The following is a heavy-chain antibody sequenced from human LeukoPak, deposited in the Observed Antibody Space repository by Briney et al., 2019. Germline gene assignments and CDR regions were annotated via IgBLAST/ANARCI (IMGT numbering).Heavy chain of an antibody. Sequence: ASVKVSCKASGYTFTSYDINWVRQATGQGLGWMGWMNPNSGNTGYAQKFQGRVTMTRNTSISTAYMELSSLRSEGTAVYYCARGQVRITMVRGVIAGRNWGQGTLVTVSS. CDR1: GYTFTSYD. D-gene: IGHD3-10*01. CDR3: ARGQVRITMVRGVIAGRN. J-gene: IGHJ4*02. CDR2: MNPNSGNT. V-gene: IGHV1-8*01.